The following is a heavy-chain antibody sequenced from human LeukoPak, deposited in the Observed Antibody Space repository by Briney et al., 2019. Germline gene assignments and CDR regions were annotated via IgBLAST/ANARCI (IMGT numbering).Heavy chain of an antibody. CDR3: ATGRWGSSWYRGFDP. CDR1: GVSISSYY. Sequence: PSETLSLTCTVSGVSISSYYWSWIRQPPGKGLEWVGYIYYSGSNNYNPSLKSRVTISVDTSKNQFSLKLSCVTAADTAVYYCATGRWGSSWYRGFDPWGQGTLVTVSS. D-gene: IGHD6-13*01. CDR2: IYYSGSN. V-gene: IGHV4-59*08. J-gene: IGHJ5*02.